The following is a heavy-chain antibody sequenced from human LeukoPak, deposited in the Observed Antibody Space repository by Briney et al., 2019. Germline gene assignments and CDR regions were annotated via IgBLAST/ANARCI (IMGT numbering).Heavy chain of an antibody. D-gene: IGHD3-10*01. CDR1: GYTFINHW. J-gene: IGHJ5*02. CDR3: AKDGSYYGSGRGYNWFDP. Sequence: ASVKVSCKASGYTFINHWMHWVRQAPGQGLEWVGLINPTGTTTLYAQKFQGRITLTRDMSATTDYMELSSLTSEDTAVYYCAKDGSYYGSGRGYNWFDPWGQGTLVTVSS. V-gene: IGHV1-46*01. CDR2: INPTGTTT.